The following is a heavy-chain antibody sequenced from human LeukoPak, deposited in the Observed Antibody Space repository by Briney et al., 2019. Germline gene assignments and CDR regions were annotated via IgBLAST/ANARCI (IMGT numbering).Heavy chain of an antibody. D-gene: IGHD3-16*01. CDR2: IKEDGSQK. V-gene: IGHV3-7*01. CDR3: ARAFS. J-gene: IGHJ5*02. CDR1: GFILSSQW. Sequence: GGSLRLSCAASGFILSSQWMSWVRQAPGKGPEWVANIKEDGSQKSYVDSVKGRFTISRDNAKNSLYLQMNSLRAEDTAIYYCARAFSWGQGTLVTVSS.